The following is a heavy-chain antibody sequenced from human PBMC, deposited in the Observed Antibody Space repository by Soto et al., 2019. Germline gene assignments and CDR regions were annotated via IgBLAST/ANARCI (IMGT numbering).Heavy chain of an antibody. CDR3: AHKGGRGAGMDV. Sequence: QITLKESGPTLVKPTQSLTLTCTFSGFSLSTNGEGVGWIRQPPGTALEWLALIYWDEDKRYSPSLKTRLTITKDTSTNEVVLTMTNMDPVDTGTYYCAHKGGRGAGMDVWGQGTTVTVSS. CDR1: GFSLSTNGEG. V-gene: IGHV2-5*02. D-gene: IGHD2-15*01. J-gene: IGHJ6*02. CDR2: IYWDEDK.